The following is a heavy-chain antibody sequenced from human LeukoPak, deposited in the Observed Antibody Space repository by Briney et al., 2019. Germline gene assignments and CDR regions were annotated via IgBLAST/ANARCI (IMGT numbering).Heavy chain of an antibody. J-gene: IGHJ4*02. Sequence: SETLSLTCTVSGGSISSYYGSWIRQPAGKGLEWIGRIYASGSTNYNPSLKSRVTMSVDTSKNQFSLKLSSVTAADTAVYYCARWAATTGLIDYWGQGTLVTVSS. V-gene: IGHV4-4*07. D-gene: IGHD1-1*01. CDR3: ARWAATTGLIDY. CDR1: GGSISSYY. CDR2: IYASGST.